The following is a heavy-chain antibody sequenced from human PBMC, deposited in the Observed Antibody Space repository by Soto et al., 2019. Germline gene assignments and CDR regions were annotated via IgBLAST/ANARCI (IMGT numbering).Heavy chain of an antibody. D-gene: IGHD3-22*01. CDR1: GFTFSSYD. Sequence: GWSLRLSCSASGFTFSSYDMHWVRQGTGKGLEWVSAIGTTGDTYYAGSVKGRFTISRENAKNSLYLQMNSLRAGDTAIYFCARAIGPTLFDYWGQGTLVTVSS. CDR3: ARAIGPTLFDY. J-gene: IGHJ4*02. CDR2: IGTTGDT. V-gene: IGHV3-13*04.